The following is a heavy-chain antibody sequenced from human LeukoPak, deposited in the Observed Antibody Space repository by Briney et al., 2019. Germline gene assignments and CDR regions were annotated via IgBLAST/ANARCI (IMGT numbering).Heavy chain of an antibody. V-gene: IGHV4-34*01. Sequence: SETLSLTCAVYGGSFSGYYWSWIRQPPGKGLEWIGEINHCGSTNYNPSLKSRVTISVDTSKNQFSLKLSSVTAADTAVYYCARGGNIVVVWKTNWFDPWGQGTLVTVSS. D-gene: IGHD2-2*01. J-gene: IGHJ5*02. CDR1: GGSFSGYY. CDR3: ARGGNIVVVWKTNWFDP. CDR2: INHCGST.